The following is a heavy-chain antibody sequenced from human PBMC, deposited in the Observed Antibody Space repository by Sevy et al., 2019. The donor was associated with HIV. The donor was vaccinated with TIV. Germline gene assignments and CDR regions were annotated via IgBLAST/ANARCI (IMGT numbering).Heavy chain of an antibody. J-gene: IGHJ6*02. V-gene: IGHV1-2*06. CDR2: IDPNSGGT. D-gene: IGHD3-10*01. CDR1: GYTFSNYY. CDR3: ARVRITIFHGVFITTYYHYGMDV. Sequence: ASVKVSCKASGYTFSNYYMDWVRQAPGQGLEWMGRIDPNSGGTNYAQKFQGRVTITRDTSITTVYMELTRLRSDDTAVYFCARVRITIFHGVFITTYYHYGMDVWGQGTTVTVSS.